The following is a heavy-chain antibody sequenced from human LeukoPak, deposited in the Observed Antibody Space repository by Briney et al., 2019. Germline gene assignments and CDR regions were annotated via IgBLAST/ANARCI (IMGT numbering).Heavy chain of an antibody. CDR3: ARGVDSSSWYGWYFDL. D-gene: IGHD6-13*01. CDR2: TYYRSKWYN. CDR1: GDSVSSNSAA. V-gene: IGHV6-1*01. J-gene: IGHJ2*01. Sequence: SQTLSLTCAISGDSVSSNSAAWHWIRQSPSRGLEWLGRTYYRSKWYNDYAVSVKSRITINPDTSKNQFSLQLNSVTPEDTAVYYCARGVDSSSWYGWYFDLWGRGTLVTVSS.